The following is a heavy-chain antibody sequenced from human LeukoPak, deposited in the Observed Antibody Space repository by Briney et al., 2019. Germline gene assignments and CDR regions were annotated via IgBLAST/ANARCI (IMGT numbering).Heavy chain of an antibody. J-gene: IGHJ4*02. CDR3: AIMHRYYDGSGYWVQ. V-gene: IGHV3-23*01. CDR1: GFTFSSYA. D-gene: IGHD3-22*01. CDR2: ISTSGGGT. Sequence: GGSLRLSCAASGFTFSSYAMSWVRQAPGKGLEWVSGISTSGGGTSYADSVKGRFTISRDNPRNTLYMQMNSLRDEDTAVYYCAIMHRYYDGSGYWVQWGQGTLVTVSS.